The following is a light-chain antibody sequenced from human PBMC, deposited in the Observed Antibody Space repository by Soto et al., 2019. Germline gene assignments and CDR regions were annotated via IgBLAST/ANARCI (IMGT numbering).Light chain of an antibody. CDR2: AAS. Sequence: IQLTQSPSSLSASVGDRVTITCWASQGISSYLAWYQQKPGKAPKLLIYAASTLQSGVPSRFSGSGSGTDFTLTISSLQPEDFATYYCQQLNSYPCSFGQGTKVEIK. J-gene: IGKJ1*01. CDR3: QQLNSYPCS. CDR1: QGISSY. V-gene: IGKV1-9*01.